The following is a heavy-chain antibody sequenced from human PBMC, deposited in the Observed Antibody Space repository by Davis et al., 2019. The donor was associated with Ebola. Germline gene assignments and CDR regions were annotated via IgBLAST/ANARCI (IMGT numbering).Heavy chain of an antibody. V-gene: IGHV3-33*06. CDR3: AKGMSQYYYDRGYFDH. J-gene: IGHJ4*02. Sequence: PGGSLRLSCAASGISFNIHTMHWVRQAPGKGLEWVAVIWYDGSYEYYADSVKGRFTISRDNSRNTLYLQMNSLRAEDTAVYHCAKGMSQYYYDRGYFDHWGQGTLVTVSS. D-gene: IGHD3-22*01. CDR1: GISFNIHT. CDR2: IWYDGSYE.